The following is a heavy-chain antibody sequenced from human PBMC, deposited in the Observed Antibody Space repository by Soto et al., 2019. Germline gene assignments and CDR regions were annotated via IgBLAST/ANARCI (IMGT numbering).Heavy chain of an antibody. J-gene: IGHJ4*02. Sequence: LRLSCAASGFTFSSYAMHWVRQAPGKGLEWVAVISYDGSNKYYADSVKGRFTISRDNSKNTLYLQMNSLRAEDTAVYYCAREWGYSSSPSFDYWGQGTMVTVYS. CDR1: GFTFSSYA. CDR3: AREWGYSSSPSFDY. D-gene: IGHD6-6*01. V-gene: IGHV3-30-3*01. CDR2: ISYDGSNK.